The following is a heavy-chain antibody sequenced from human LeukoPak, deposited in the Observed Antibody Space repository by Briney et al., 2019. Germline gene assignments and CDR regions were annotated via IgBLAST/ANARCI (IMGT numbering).Heavy chain of an antibody. CDR2: IYSGGST. V-gene: IGHV3-66*01. CDR1: GFTASSNY. J-gene: IGHJ4*02. Sequence: GGSLRLSCAASGFTASSNYMSWVRQAPGKGLEWVSVIYSGGSTYYADSVKGRFTISRDNSKNTLYLQMNSLRAEDTAVYYCASTRRGDYFDCWGQGTLVTVSS. CDR3: ASTRRGDYFDC. D-gene: IGHD2-15*01.